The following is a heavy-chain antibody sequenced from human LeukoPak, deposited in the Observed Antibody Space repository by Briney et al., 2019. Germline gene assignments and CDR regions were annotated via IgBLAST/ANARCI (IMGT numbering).Heavy chain of an antibody. D-gene: IGHD2-2*01. Sequence: QPGGSLRLSCAASGFTFSHYDFHWVRQPAGKPLEWVSAVGTGGGTYYSDSVMGRFIISRDDAKNSLHLEMNSLRDGDTALYYCARGGRAYADEKSFDTWGQEPWSPSPQ. J-gene: IGHJ5*01. V-gene: IGHV3-13*01. CDR3: ARGGRAYADEKSFDT. CDR2: VGTGGGT. CDR1: GFTFSHYD.